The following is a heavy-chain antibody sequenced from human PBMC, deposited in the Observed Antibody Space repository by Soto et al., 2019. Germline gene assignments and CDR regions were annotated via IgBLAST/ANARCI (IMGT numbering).Heavy chain of an antibody. CDR2: ISGSGGST. CDR1: GFPFSTYA. D-gene: IGHD3-10*01. J-gene: IGHJ4*02. CDR3: AKVHGSGSYNNFPDY. Sequence: EVQLLESGGALVQPGGSLGLSCAASGFPFSTYAMSWVRQAPGKGLEWVSLISGSGGSTYYADTVKGRFTISRDSSRDTLYLQMSSLRAEDTAVYYCAKVHGSGSYNNFPDYWGQGTLVTVSS. V-gene: IGHV3-23*01.